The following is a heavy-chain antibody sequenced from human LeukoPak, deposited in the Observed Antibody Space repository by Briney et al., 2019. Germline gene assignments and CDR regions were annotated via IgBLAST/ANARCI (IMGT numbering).Heavy chain of an antibody. Sequence: PGGSLRLSCAASGFTFSSYEMNWVRQAPGKGLEWVSYISSSGSTIYYADSVKGRFTISRDNAKNSLYLQMNSLRAEDTAVYYCARALDYGDYVPSYWGQGTLVTVSS. J-gene: IGHJ4*02. CDR3: ARALDYGDYVPSY. CDR2: ISSSGSTI. V-gene: IGHV3-48*03. CDR1: GFTFSSYE. D-gene: IGHD4-17*01.